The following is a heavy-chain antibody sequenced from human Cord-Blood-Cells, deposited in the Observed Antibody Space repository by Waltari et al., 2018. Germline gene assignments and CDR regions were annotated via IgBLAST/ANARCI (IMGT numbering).Heavy chain of an antibody. CDR1: GFSLSTSGMC. CDR3: ARTITGSLPFDY. V-gene: IGHV2-70*15. D-gene: IGHD1-20*01. Sequence: QVTLRESGPALVKPTQTLTLTCTFSGFSLSTSGMCVSWIRQPPGKALEWLARIDWDDDKYYSTSLKTRLTISKDTSKSQVVRTMTNMDPVDTATYYCARTITGSLPFDYWGQGTLVTVSS. CDR2: IDWDDDK. J-gene: IGHJ4*02.